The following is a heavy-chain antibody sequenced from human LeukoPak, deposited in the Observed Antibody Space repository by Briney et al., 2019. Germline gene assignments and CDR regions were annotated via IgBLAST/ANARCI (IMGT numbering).Heavy chain of an antibody. V-gene: IGHV4-39*07. CDR1: GGSISSSSYY. D-gene: IGHD6-19*01. CDR2: IYYSGST. CDR3: ARDSSGWHSVHY. Sequence: SETLSLTCTVSGGSISSSSYYWAWIRQPPGKGLEWIGSIYYSGSTYYNPSLKSRVTISVDTSKNQFSLKLSSVTAADTAVYYCARDSSGWHSVHYWGQGTLVTVSS. J-gene: IGHJ4*02.